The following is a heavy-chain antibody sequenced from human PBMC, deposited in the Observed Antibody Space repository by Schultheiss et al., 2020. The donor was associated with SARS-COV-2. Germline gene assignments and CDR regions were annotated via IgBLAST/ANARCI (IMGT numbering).Heavy chain of an antibody. CDR2: ISYDGSNK. D-gene: IGHD6-13*01. V-gene: IGHV3-30*03. CDR3: ARERGSDSSSWFYYYYYGMDG. CDR1: GFTFSSYG. J-gene: IGHJ6*02. Sequence: GGSLRLSCAASGFTFSSYGMHWVRQAPGKGLEWVAVISYDGSNKYYADSVKGRFTISRDNSKNTLYLQMNSLRAEDTAVYYCARERGSDSSSWFYYYYYGMDGWGQGTTVTVSS.